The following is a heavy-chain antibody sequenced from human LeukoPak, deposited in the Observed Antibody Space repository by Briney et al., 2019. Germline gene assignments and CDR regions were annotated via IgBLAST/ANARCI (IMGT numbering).Heavy chain of an antibody. D-gene: IGHD3-22*01. CDR3: ARMKLLLFDY. J-gene: IGHJ4*02. CDR2: IYYSGST. CDR1: GGSISSYY. Sequence: SETLSLTCTVSGGSISSYYWSWIRQPPGKGLEWIGYIYYSGSTYYNPSLKSRVTISVDTSKNQFSLKLSSVTAADTAVYYCARMKLLLFDYWGQGTLVTVSS. V-gene: IGHV4-30-4*08.